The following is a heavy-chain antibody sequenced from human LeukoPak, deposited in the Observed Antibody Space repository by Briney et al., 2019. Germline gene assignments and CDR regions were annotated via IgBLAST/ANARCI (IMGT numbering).Heavy chain of an antibody. CDR1: GFTFSRYG. CDR3: VKRGTGTTIGQQEY. V-gene: IGHV3-30*18. CDR2: IYYDGSNK. Sequence: GGALRLSCAASGFTFSRYGMHWLRQAPGKGLAGVAVIYYDGSNKYYADTVKGRFTISRENSKNTLYLQRNSLRGEDMAVYYCVKRGTGTTIGQQEYWGQGALFTVSS. D-gene: IGHD1-1*01. J-gene: IGHJ4*02.